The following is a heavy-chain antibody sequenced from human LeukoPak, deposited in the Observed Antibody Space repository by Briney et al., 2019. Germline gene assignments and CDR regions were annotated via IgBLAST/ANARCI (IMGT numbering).Heavy chain of an antibody. V-gene: IGHV3-30*04. CDR1: GFTFSSYA. Sequence: PGRSLRLSCAASGFTFSSYAMHWVRQAPGKGLEWVAVISYDGSNKYYADSVKGRFTISRVNSKNTLYLQMNSLRAEDTAVYYCARDRGTAVAPLFDYWGQGTLVTVSS. CDR3: ARDRGTAVAPLFDY. J-gene: IGHJ4*02. CDR2: ISYDGSNK. D-gene: IGHD2-21*02.